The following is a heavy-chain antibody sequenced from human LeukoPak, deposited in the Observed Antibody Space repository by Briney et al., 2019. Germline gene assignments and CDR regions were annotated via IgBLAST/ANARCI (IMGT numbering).Heavy chain of an antibody. J-gene: IGHJ4*02. CDR3: TRDYYDSSGLPFDY. CDR2: ISSISHYI. D-gene: IGHD3-22*01. Sequence: PGGSLRLSCAGSGYSFRSHSMNWVRQAPGKGLDWVSSISSISHYIYYADSVKGRFTISRDNAKNSLYLQMNSLRAEDTALYYCTRDYYDSSGLPFDYWGQGTLVTVSS. CDR1: GYSFRSHS. V-gene: IGHV3-21*01.